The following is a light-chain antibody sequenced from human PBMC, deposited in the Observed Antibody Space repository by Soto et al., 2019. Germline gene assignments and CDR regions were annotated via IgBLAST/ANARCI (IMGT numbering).Light chain of an antibody. CDR2: GAS. CDR1: HSVTSSY. J-gene: IGKJ4*01. Sequence: EIVLTQSPGTLSLSPGERATLSCRASHSVTSSYLAWYQQKPGQAPRLLIYGASGRATGIPDRFSGGGSGTDFTLTISRLEPEDFAVYYCKQYVSSPITFGGGTKVDIK. CDR3: KQYVSSPIT. V-gene: IGKV3-20*01.